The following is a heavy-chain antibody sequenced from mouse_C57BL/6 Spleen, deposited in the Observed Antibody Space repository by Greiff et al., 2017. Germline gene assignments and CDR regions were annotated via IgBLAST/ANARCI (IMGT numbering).Heavy chain of an antibody. CDR3: VRDGSGWAMDY. CDR2: IRSKSSNYTT. Sequence: EVQLQESGGGLVQPKGSLKLSCAASGFTFNTYAMHWVRQAPGKGLEWVARIRSKSSNYTTYYADSVKDRFTISRDDSQSMLYLQMNNLKTEATAMNYCVRDGSGWAMDYWGQGTSGTVSS. D-gene: IGHD3-2*02. J-gene: IGHJ4*01. V-gene: IGHV10-3*01. CDR1: GFTFNTYA.